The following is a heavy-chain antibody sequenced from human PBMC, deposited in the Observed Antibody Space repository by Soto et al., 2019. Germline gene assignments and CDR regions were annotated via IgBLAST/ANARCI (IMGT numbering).Heavy chain of an antibody. CDR3: ARDEGGWAYDY. V-gene: IGHV3-74*01. J-gene: IGHJ4*02. CDR2: INSDGSGT. Sequence: EVQLVESGGGLVQPGGSLRLSCAASGFTFSNYWMHWVRQAPGKGLVWVSRINSDGSGTSYADSVKGRFTISRDNAKNTRYLQMNSLRVEDTAVYYCARDEGGWAYDYWGQGTLVTVSS. CDR1: GFTFSNYW. D-gene: IGHD6-19*01.